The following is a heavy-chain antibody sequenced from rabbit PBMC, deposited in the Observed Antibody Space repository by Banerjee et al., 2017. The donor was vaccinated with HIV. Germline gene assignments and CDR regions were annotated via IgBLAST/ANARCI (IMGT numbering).Heavy chain of an antibody. CDR2: IYAGSSGST. CDR3: ARAGYAGYGLNL. D-gene: IGHD7-1*01. CDR1: GFSFSSSYY. Sequence: QSLEESGGDLVKPGASLTLTCTDSGFSFSSSYYMCWVRQAPGKGLEWIACIYAGSSGSTYYASWAKGRFTISKTSSTTVTLQMTSLTAADTATYFCARAGYAGYGLNLWGPGTLVTVS. V-gene: IGHV1S40*01. J-gene: IGHJ4*01.